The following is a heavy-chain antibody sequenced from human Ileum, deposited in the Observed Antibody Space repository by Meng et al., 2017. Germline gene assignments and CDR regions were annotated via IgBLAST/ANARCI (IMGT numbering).Heavy chain of an antibody. V-gene: IGHV4-59*01. CDR1: GGSISNYY. D-gene: IGHD4-17*01. Sequence: SETLSLTCSVSGGSISNYYWSWIRQPPGKGLEWIGYIFYTGSTNYNPSLKSRVTISVDTSKSHFSLNLSSVTAADTAVYYCARGPTRYYFDYWGQGTLVTVSS. J-gene: IGHJ4*02. CDR3: ARGPTRYYFDY. CDR2: IFYTGST.